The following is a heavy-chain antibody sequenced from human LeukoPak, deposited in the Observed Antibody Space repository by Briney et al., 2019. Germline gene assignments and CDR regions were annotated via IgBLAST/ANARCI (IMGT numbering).Heavy chain of an antibody. CDR3: ARNMYTSGWYRLGY. D-gene: IGHD6-19*01. Sequence: GGSLRLSCAASGFTFSSYSMNWVRQAPGKGLEWVSYISSSTIYYADSVKGRFTISRDIAKNPLYLQMNSLRAEDTAVYYCARNMYTSGWYRLGYWGQGALVTVSS. V-gene: IGHV3-48*01. CDR2: ISSSTI. CDR1: GFTFSSYS. J-gene: IGHJ4*02.